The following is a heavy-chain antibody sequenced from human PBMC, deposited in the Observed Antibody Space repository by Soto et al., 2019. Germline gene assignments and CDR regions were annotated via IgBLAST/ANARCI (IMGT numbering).Heavy chain of an antibody. Sequence: SETLSLTCTVSGGSISSGDYYWSWIRQPPGKGLEWIGYIYYSGSTYYNPSLKSRVTISVDTSKNQFSLKLSSVTAADTAVYYCARGLKYYYDSSGYFPSTPFDYWGQGTLVTVSS. CDR2: IYYSGST. CDR1: GGSISSGDYY. CDR3: ARGLKYYYDSSGYFPSTPFDY. D-gene: IGHD3-22*01. V-gene: IGHV4-30-4*01. J-gene: IGHJ4*02.